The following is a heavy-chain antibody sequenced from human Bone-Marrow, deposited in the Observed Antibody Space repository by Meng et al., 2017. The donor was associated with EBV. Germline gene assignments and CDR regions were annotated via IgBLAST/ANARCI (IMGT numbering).Heavy chain of an antibody. D-gene: IGHD3-10*01. CDR3: ARSSLLWFGELLSDP. Sequence: QVQLVQSGAEVKTPXASVKVPCXASGYTFTSYDINWVRQATGQGLEWMGWFNTNTGNPTYAQGFTGRFVFSLDTSVSTAYLQISSLKAEDTAVYYCARSSLLWFGELLSDPWGQGTLVTVSS. CDR1: GYTFTSYD. V-gene: IGHV7-4-1*02. CDR2: FNTNTGNP. J-gene: IGHJ5*02.